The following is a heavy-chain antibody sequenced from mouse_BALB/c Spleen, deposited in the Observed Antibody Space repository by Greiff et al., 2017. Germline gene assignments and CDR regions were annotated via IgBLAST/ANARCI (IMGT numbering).Heavy chain of an antibody. J-gene: IGHJ4*01. Sequence: AQLQQSGPELVRPGASVKMSCKASGYTFTSYWMHWVKQRPGQGLEWIGMIDPSNSETRLNQKFKDKATLNVDKSSNTAYMQLSSLTSEDSAVYYCARRDYDYDVGAMDYWGQGTSVTVSS. CDR1: GYTFTSYW. V-gene: IGHV1S127*01. CDR3: ARRDYDYDVGAMDY. CDR2: IDPSNSET. D-gene: IGHD2-4*01.